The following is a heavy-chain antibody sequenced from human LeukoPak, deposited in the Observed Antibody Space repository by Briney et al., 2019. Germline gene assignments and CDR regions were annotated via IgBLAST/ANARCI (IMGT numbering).Heavy chain of an antibody. Sequence: SETLSLTCTVSGGCISSGGYYWSWIRQHPGKGLEWIGYIYYSGSTYNNPSLKSRVSISVDTSKNQFSLKLSSVTAADTAVYYCARVGGGDYYYGMDVWGQGTTVTVSS. D-gene: IGHD4-17*01. CDR1: GGCISSGGYY. J-gene: IGHJ6*02. V-gene: IGHV4-31*03. CDR3: ARVGGGDYYYGMDV. CDR2: IYYSGST.